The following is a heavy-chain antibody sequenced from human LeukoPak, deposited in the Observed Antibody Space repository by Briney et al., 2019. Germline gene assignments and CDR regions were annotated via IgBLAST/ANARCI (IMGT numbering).Heavy chain of an antibody. J-gene: IGHJ4*02. CDR3: AREGIVLQAFDY. V-gene: IGHV3-30*02. D-gene: IGHD2-21*01. CDR1: GFTFKDYG. CDR2: IRYDGNDK. Sequence: GGSLRLSCGASGFTFKDYGMHWVRQAPGKGLEWVAFIRYDGNDKFYADSVKGRFAISRDTSRNTLYLQMNSLRAEDTAVYYCAREGIVLQAFDYWGQGTLVTVSS.